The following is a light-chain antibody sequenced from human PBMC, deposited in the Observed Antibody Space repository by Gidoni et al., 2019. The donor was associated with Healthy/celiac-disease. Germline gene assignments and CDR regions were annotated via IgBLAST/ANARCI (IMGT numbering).Light chain of an antibody. V-gene: IGLV2-8*01. CDR3: SSYAGSNNLV. CDR2: EVS. Sequence: QPALPPPPPASWPPGQPATTPCTGTSSDAVGYNYVSWYQQHPGKAPKLMIYEVSNRPSGVPDRFSGSKSGNTASLTVSGLQAEDEADYYCSSYAGSNNLVFGGGTKLTVL. J-gene: IGLJ2*01. CDR1: SSDAVGYNY.